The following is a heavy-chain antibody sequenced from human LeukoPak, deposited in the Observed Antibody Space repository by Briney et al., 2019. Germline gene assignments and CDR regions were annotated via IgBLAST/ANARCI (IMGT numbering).Heavy chain of an antibody. V-gene: IGHV4-59*01. CDR2: IYYSGST. CDR1: GGSISSYY. Sequence: PSETLSLTCTVSGGSISSYYWSWIRQPPGKGLEWIGYIYYSGSTNYNPSLKSRVTISVDTSKNQFSLKLSSVTAADTAVYYCARETRLTSPNWFDPWGQGTLVTVSS. J-gene: IGHJ5*02. D-gene: IGHD3-9*01. CDR3: ARETRLTSPNWFDP.